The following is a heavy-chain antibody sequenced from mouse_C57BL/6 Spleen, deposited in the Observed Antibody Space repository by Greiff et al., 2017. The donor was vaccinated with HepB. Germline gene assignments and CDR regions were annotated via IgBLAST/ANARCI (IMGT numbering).Heavy chain of an antibody. CDR2: INPNNGGT. V-gene: IGHV1-26*01. Sequence: EVQLQQSGPELVKPGASVKISCKASGYTFTDYYMNWVKQSHGKSLEWIGDINPNNGGTSYNQKFKGKATLTVDKSSSTAYMELRSLTSEDSAVYYCVLITTVVAYYFDYWGQGTTLTVSS. CDR3: VLITTVVAYYFDY. D-gene: IGHD1-1*01. J-gene: IGHJ2*01. CDR1: GYTFTDYY.